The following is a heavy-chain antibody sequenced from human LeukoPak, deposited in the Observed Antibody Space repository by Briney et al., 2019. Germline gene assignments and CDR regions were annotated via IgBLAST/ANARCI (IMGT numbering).Heavy chain of an antibody. Sequence: ASVKVSCKASGYTFTGYYMHWVRQAPGQGLEWMGWINPNSGGTNYAQKFQGWVTMTRDTSISTAYMELSRLRSDDTAVYYCASAYSSSWPPYFDYWGQGTLVTVSS. CDR1: GYTFTGYY. V-gene: IGHV1-2*04. CDR2: INPNSGGT. D-gene: IGHD6-13*01. CDR3: ASAYSSSWPPYFDY. J-gene: IGHJ4*02.